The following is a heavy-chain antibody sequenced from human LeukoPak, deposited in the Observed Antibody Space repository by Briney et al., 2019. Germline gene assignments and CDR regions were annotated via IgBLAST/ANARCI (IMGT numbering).Heavy chain of an antibody. D-gene: IGHD3-10*01. CDR1: GYSFTNYW. J-gene: IGHJ4*02. CDR3: ARQQEYYGSGDFDY. V-gene: IGHV5-51*01. CDR2: IDPGDSDT. Sequence: GESLKISCQVSGYSFTNYWIGWVRQMPGKGLEWMGSIDPGDSDTRYSPSFQGQVTISADKSISTAYLQWSSLKASDTAMYYCARQQEYYGSGDFDYWGQGTLVTVSS.